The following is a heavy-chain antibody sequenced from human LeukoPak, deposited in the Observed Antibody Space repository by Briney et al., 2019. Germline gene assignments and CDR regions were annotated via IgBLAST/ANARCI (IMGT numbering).Heavy chain of an antibody. CDR2: ISAYNGNT. V-gene: IGHV1-18*01. Sequence: ASVKVSCKASGYTFTSYDINWVRQAPGQGLEWMGWISAYNGNTNYAQKLQGRVTMTTDTSTSTAYMELRSLRSDDTAVYYCASGSSTSRYYGMDVWGQGTTVTVSS. D-gene: IGHD2-2*01. CDR3: ASGSSTSRYYGMDV. J-gene: IGHJ6*02. CDR1: GYTFTSYD.